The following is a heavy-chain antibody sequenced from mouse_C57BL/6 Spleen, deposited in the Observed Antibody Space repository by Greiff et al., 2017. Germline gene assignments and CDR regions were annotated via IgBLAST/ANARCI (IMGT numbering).Heavy chain of an antibody. Sequence: EVHLVESEGGLVQPGSSMKLSCTASGFTFSDYYMAWVRQVPEKGLEWVANINYDGSSTYYLDSLKSRFIISRDNAKNILYLQMSSLKSEDTATYYWARRSYYYGSSWYFDVWGTGTTVTVSS. J-gene: IGHJ1*03. D-gene: IGHD1-1*01. CDR2: INYDGSST. CDR1: GFTFSDYY. CDR3: ARRSYYYGSSWYFDV. V-gene: IGHV5-16*01.